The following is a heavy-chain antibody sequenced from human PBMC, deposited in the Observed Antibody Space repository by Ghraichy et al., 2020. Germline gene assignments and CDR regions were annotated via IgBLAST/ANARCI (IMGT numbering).Heavy chain of an antibody. CDR1: GFTFSSYA. J-gene: IGHJ4*02. Sequence: GGSLRLSCAASGFTFSSYAMSWVRQAPGKGLEWVSAISGSGGSTYYADSVKGRFTISRDNSKNTLYLQMNSLRAEDTAVYYCAKGGYSGYDWELCGGDCYLDYWGQGTLVTVSS. V-gene: IGHV3-23*01. CDR3: AKGGYSGYDWELCGGDCYLDY. CDR2: ISGSGGST. D-gene: IGHD5-12*01.